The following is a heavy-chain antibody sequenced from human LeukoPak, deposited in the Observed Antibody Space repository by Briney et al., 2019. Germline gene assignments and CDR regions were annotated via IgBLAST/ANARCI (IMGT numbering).Heavy chain of an antibody. D-gene: IGHD4-17*01. CDR2: IIPIFGTA. CDR3: ARDGMGVMTTVTTSWFDP. CDR1: GGTFSSYA. V-gene: IGHV1-69*05. Sequence: ASVKVFCKASGGTFSSYAISWVRQAPGQGLEWMGGIIPIFGTASYAQKFQGRVTITTDESTSTAYMELSSLRSEDTAVYYCARDGMGVMTTVTTSWFDPWGQGTLVTVSS. J-gene: IGHJ5*02.